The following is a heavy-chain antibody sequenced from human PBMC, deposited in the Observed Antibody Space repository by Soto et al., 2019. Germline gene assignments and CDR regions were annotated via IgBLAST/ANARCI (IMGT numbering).Heavy chain of an antibody. J-gene: IGHJ4*02. CDR1: GLAFSNYA. V-gene: IGHV3-23*01. D-gene: IGHD3-16*01. Sequence: EAQLLESGGGLVQPGGSLRLSCAASGLAFSNYAMTWVRQAPGKGLEWVSIITASGYSAYYGGAVKGRFTTSRDNSRSTLYLQMNGLRADDTAVYYCVKGDLLWDPFDFWGQGTLVTVSS. CDR2: ITASGYSA. CDR3: VKGDLLWDPFDF.